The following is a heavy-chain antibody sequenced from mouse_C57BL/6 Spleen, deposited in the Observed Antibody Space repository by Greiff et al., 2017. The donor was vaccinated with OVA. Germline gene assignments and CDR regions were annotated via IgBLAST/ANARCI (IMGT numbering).Heavy chain of an antibody. J-gene: IGHJ3*01. CDR1: GYSITSGYY. CDR2: ISYDGSN. V-gene: IGHV3-6*01. D-gene: IGHD1-1*01. Sequence: ESGPGLVKPSQSLSLTCSVTGYSITSGYYWNWIRQFPGNKLEWMGYISYDGSNNYNPSLKNRISITRDTSKNQFFLKLNSVTTEDTATYYCARDPIYYYGSSDAYWGQGTLVTVSA. CDR3: ARDPIYYYGSSDAY.